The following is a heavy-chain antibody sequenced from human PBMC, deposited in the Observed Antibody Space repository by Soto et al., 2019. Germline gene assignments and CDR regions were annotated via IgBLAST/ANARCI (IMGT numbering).Heavy chain of an antibody. CDR2: IYHSGST. V-gene: IGHV4-30-2*01. CDR3: ARTPDI. J-gene: IGHJ3*02. CDR1: GGSISSGGYS. Sequence: QLQLQESGSGLVKPSQTLSLTCAVSGGSISSGGYSWSWIRQPPGKGLEWIGYIYHSGSTYYNPSPXSXXTISVDRYKNPFSLKLSSVTAADTAVYYCARTPDIWGQGTMVTVSS.